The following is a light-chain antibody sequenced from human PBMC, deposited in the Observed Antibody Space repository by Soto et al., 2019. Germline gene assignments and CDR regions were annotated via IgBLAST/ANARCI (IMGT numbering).Light chain of an antibody. CDR3: QQYYSWPLT. J-gene: IGKJ4*01. V-gene: IGKV3-15*01. CDR2: CAS. CDR1: QSLTSY. Sequence: EIVMTQSPATLSVSPGERAALSCRASQSLTSYLPWFQQQPGQAPSLLIYCASTRATVIPDRFSGSGSGTEFTLTINSLQYEDFAVYCCQQYYSWPLTFGGGTKVEIK.